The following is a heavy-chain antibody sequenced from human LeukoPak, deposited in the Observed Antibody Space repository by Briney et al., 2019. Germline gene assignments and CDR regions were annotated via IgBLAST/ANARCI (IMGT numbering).Heavy chain of an antibody. Sequence: GGSLRLSCAASGFTFSGYWMSWVRQAPGKGLEWVANIKGDGSDKYYVDSVKGRFTISRDNAKNSLYLQINSLRAEDTAVYYCARTREQWQVLDYWGQGTLVTVSS. D-gene: IGHD6-19*01. V-gene: IGHV3-7*01. CDR1: GFTFSGYW. CDR3: ARTREQWQVLDY. CDR2: IKGDGSDK. J-gene: IGHJ4*02.